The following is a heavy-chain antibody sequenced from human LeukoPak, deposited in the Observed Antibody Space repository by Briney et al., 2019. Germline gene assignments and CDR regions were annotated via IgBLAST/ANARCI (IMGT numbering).Heavy chain of an antibody. D-gene: IGHD3-16*01. CDR2: ISPDGSST. V-gene: IGHV3-74*01. CDR1: GFSLSTSW. Sequence: GGSLRLSCAASGFSLSTSWMLWVRHTPGKGVVWLSRISPDGSSTSYAASVMGRFTVSTDIARNTLTLQMNSLRAEDSAVYYCARLQGITPQPMTEGFDSWGQGTMVTVSS. CDR3: ARLQGITPQPMTEGFDS. J-gene: IGHJ3*02.